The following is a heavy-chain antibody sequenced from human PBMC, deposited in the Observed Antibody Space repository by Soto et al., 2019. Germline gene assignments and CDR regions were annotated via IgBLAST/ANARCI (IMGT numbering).Heavy chain of an antibody. V-gene: IGHV3-23*01. J-gene: IGHJ4*02. CDR1: GFTFGRYA. D-gene: IGHD2-15*01. CDR2: VTYSGANT. Sequence: EGQLLEAGGGLVQPGGSLRLSCAASGFTFGRYAMSWVRQATGKGRAWVSLVTYSGANTYDAGSVTCRFTISSDNSRNNLKLPLCLLRVEVTAVDYCATYSPSTGGSSSLDYWGRGTLVTVSS. CDR3: ATYSPSTGGSSSLDY.